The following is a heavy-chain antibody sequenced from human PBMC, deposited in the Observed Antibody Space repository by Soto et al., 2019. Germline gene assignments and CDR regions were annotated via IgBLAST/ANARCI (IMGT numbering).Heavy chain of an antibody. CDR3: ARVWLGESSGFDP. V-gene: IGHV4-30-2*01. Sequence: LTCTVSGGSITIGGYCWSWIRRPPGQGLEWIGYICHSGDTYYNPYLKSRDTTSLDRSKNQFSLNLSSVTNADTAVYYCARVWLGESSGFDPCGQGTLVT. CDR2: ICHSGDT. J-gene: IGHJ5*02. CDR1: GGSITIGGYC. D-gene: IGHD3-10*01.